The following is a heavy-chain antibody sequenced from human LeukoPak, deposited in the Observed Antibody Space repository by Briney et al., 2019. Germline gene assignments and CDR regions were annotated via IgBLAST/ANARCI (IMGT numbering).Heavy chain of an antibody. CDR2: ISWNSGSI. CDR1: GFTFDNYA. J-gene: IGHJ6*02. CDR3: AKDTLAAAGRYYYYGMDV. D-gene: IGHD6-13*01. Sequence: PGRSRRLSCAASGFTFDNYAMHWVRQAPGKGLEWVSGISWNSGSIGYADSVKGRFTVSRDNAKKSLYLQMNSLRAEDTALYYCAKDTLAAAGRYYYYGMDVWGQGTTVTVSS. V-gene: IGHV3-9*01.